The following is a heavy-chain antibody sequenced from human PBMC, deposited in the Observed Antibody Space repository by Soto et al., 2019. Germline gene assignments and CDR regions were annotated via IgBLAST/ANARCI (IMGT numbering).Heavy chain of an antibody. D-gene: IGHD4-4*01. Sequence: GGSLRLSCAASGFTFSSYGMHWVRQAPGKGLEWVAVISYDGSNKYYADSVKGRFTISRDNSKNTLYLQMNSLRAEDTAVYYCAKDRRRGGDYTPQHWGQGTLVTVSS. CDR1: GFTFSSYG. CDR3: AKDRRRGGDYTPQH. J-gene: IGHJ1*01. CDR2: ISYDGSNK. V-gene: IGHV3-30*18.